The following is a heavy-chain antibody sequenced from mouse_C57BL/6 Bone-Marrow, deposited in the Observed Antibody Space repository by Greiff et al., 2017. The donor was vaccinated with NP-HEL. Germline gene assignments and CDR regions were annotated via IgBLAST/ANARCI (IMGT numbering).Heavy chain of an antibody. V-gene: IGHV7-3*01. J-gene: IGHJ1*03. CDR2: IRNKANGYTT. CDR1: GFTFTDYY. CDR3: ARSSYDYDDWYFDV. D-gene: IGHD2-4*01. Sequence: EVKLEESGGGLVQPGGSLSLSCAASGFTFTDYYMSWVRQPPGKALEWLGFIRNKANGYTTEYSSSVKGRFTISRDNSQSILYRQMNALRAEDSATYYCARSSYDYDDWYFDVWGTGTTVTVSS.